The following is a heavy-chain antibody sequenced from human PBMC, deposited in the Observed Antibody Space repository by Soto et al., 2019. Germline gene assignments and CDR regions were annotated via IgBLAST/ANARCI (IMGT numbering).Heavy chain of an antibody. CDR2: INHSGST. J-gene: IGHJ4*02. Sequence: SETLSLTCAVYGGSFSGYYWSWIRQPPGKGLEWIGEINHSGSTNYNPSLKSRVTISVDTSKNQFSRKLSSVTAADTAVYYCARARSGYDYPLDYWGQGTLVTVSS. CDR3: ARARSGYDYPLDY. D-gene: IGHD5-12*01. V-gene: IGHV4-34*01. CDR1: GGSFSGYY.